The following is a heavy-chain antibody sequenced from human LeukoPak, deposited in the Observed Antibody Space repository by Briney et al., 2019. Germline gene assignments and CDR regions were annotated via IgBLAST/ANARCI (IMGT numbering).Heavy chain of an antibody. Sequence: ASVKVSCKVSGYTLTELSMHWVRQAPGKGLEWMGGFDPEDGETIYAQKFQGRVTMTEDTSTDTAYMELSSLRSEDTAVYYCATPGPLGFLEWPWDHFDYWGQGTLVTASS. CDR2: FDPEDGET. J-gene: IGHJ4*02. CDR3: ATPGPLGFLEWPWDHFDY. V-gene: IGHV1-24*01. D-gene: IGHD3-3*01. CDR1: GYTLTELS.